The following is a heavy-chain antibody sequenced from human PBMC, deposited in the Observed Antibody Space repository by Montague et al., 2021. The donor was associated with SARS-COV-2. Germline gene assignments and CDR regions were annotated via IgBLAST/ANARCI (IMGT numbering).Heavy chain of an antibody. V-gene: IGHV3-23*03. CDR3: AKGRYSAYVLDY. Sequence: SLRLSCAASGFTFNSYSMSWVRQSPGKGLEWVSVIYSGDRGTYYADAVRGRFTISRDNSKNTLYLQMHSLRAEDTAKYYCAKGRYSAYVLDYWGQGTQVTASS. CDR1: GFTFNSYS. J-gene: IGHJ4*02. D-gene: IGHD5-18*01. CDR2: IYSGDRGT.